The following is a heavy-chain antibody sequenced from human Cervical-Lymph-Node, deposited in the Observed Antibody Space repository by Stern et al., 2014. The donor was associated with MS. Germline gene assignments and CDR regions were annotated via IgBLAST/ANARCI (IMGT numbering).Heavy chain of an antibody. CDR2: IYYSGST. Sequence: VQLEESGPGLVKPSETLSLSCTVSGGSITSSSYYWGWIRQPPGKGLEWIGSIYYSGSTYYNASLKSRVTISVDTSKNQFSQKLSSVTAADTAVYYCARRESSSYFDYWGQGTLVTVSS. V-gene: IGHV4-39*01. CDR1: GGSITSSSYY. D-gene: IGHD2-2*01. CDR3: ARRESSSYFDY. J-gene: IGHJ4*02.